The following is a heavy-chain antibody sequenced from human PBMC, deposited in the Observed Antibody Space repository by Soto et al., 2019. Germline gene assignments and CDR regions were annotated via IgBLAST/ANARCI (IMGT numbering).Heavy chain of an antibody. CDR3: ARGDGAVAGTRWYFDL. Sequence: QVQLVQSGAEVKKPGASVKVSCKASGYTFTGYYMHWVRQAPGQGLEWMGWINPNSGGTNYAQKFQGRVTMTRDTSISTAYMELSRLRSDDTAVYYCARGDGAVAGTRWYFDLWGRGTLVTVSS. V-gene: IGHV1-2*02. CDR1: GYTFTGYY. CDR2: INPNSGGT. J-gene: IGHJ2*01. D-gene: IGHD6-19*01.